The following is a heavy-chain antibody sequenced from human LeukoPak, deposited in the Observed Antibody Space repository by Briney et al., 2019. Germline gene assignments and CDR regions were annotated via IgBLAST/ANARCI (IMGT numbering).Heavy chain of an antibody. Sequence: GGSLRLSCAASGFTFSYYWMSWVRQAPGTGLEWVANIQHDGSGKYYVDSVKGRFTISRDNSKNTLYLQMNSLRGDDTAVYYCANPQSRGYDYLDYWGQGTLVTVSS. V-gene: IGHV3-7*02. D-gene: IGHD5-12*01. CDR2: IQHDGSGK. J-gene: IGHJ4*02. CDR1: GFTFSYYW. CDR3: ANPQSRGYDYLDY.